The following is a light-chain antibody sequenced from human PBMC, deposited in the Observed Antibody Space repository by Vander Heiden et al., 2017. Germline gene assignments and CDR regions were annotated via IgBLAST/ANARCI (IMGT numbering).Light chain of an antibody. CDR1: QSVLYRSNNKNY. CDR2: WAS. Sequence: DIVMSQSPDSLAESLGERATINCRSSQSVLYRSNNKNYLAWYQQKPGQPPKLLIYWASTRESGVPYLFSGGGSGTDFTLTISSLQAEDVAVYYCQQYYTSPETFGQGTKVEIK. CDR3: QQYYTSPET. V-gene: IGKV4-1*01. J-gene: IGKJ1*01.